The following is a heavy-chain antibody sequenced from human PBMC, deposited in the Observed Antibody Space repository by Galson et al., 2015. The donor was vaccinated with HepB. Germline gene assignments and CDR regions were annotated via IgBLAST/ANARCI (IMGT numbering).Heavy chain of an antibody. CDR1: GFTFSSYG. J-gene: IGHJ4*02. CDR2: IWYDGSNK. Sequence: SLRLSCAASGFTFSSYGMHWVRQAPGKGLEWVAVIWYDGSNKYYADSVKGRFTISRDNSKNTLYLQMNSLRAEDTAVYYCARDMGCSSTSCYWWRGHYFDYWGQGTLVTVSS. V-gene: IGHV3-33*01. CDR3: ARDMGCSSTSCYWWRGHYFDY. D-gene: IGHD2-2*01.